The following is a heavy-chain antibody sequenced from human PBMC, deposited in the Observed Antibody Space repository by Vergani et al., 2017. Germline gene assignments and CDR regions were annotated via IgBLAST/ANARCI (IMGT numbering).Heavy chain of an antibody. D-gene: IGHD2-15*01. Sequence: QVQLVQSGAEVKKPGASVKVSCKASGYTFTSYYMHCVRQAPGQGLEWMGRVIPILGIENYAQKLQGRVTMTTDTSTSTAYMELRSLRSDDTAVYYCARERGIVVVVAAIDAFDMWGERTMVAVSS. V-gene: IGHV1-46*01. CDR1: GYTFTSYY. CDR2: VIPILGIE. CDR3: ARERGIVVVVAAIDAFDM. J-gene: IGHJ3*02.